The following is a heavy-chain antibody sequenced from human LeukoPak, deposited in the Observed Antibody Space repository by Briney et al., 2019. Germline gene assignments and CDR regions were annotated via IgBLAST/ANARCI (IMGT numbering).Heavy chain of an antibody. D-gene: IGHD3-16*01. CDR1: GFSFSSYA. CDR2: ITGGGGT. J-gene: IGHJ4*02. V-gene: IGHV3-23*01. Sequence: PGGSLRLSCAASGFSFSSYALYWVRQAPGKGLEWVSGITGGGGTYYADSVKGRFTISTDNSKSTLYLQMNSLRAEDTAVYYCAKGGRGTYDSWGQGTLVTVSS. CDR3: AKGGRGTYDS.